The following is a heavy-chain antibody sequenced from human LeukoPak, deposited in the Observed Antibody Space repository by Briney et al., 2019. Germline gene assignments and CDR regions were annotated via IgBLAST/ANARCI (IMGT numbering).Heavy chain of an antibody. CDR1: GYTFTSYG. CDR3: ARVPPIDYGDYGDVPFDY. J-gene: IGHJ4*02. D-gene: IGHD4-17*01. Sequence: ASVKVSCKASGYTFTSYGISWVRQAPGQGLEWMGWTSAYNGNTNYAQKLQGRVTMTTDTSTSTAYMELRSLRSDDTAVYYCARVPPIDYGDYGDVPFDYWGQGTLVTVSS. V-gene: IGHV1-18*01. CDR2: TSAYNGNT.